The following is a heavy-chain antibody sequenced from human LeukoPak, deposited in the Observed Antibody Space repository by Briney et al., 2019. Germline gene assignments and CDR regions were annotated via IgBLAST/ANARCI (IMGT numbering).Heavy chain of an antibody. J-gene: IGHJ4*02. CDR2: IRYDGSNK. V-gene: IGHV3-30*02. Sequence: PGGSLRLSCAASGFTFSSYGMHWVRQAPGKGLEWMAFIRYDGSNKYYADSVKGRFTISRDNSKNTLYLQMKSLRAEDTAVYYCARGRGRSSWDFDYWGQGTLVTVSS. D-gene: IGHD6-13*01. CDR1: GFTFSSYG. CDR3: ARGRGRSSWDFDY.